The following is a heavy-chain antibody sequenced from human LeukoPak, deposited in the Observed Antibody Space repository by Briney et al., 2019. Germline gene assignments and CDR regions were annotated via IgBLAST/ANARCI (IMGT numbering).Heavy chain of an antibody. D-gene: IGHD3-10*01. V-gene: IGHV3-21*04. CDR1: AFTFSSYT. CDR2: ISSSSIYI. CDR3: AKDLYYYGSGSQYMDV. J-gene: IGHJ6*03. Sequence: GGSLRLSCAASAFTFSSYTMNWVRQAPGKGLEWVSCISSSSIYIYYADSVKGRFTISRDNAKNSLYLQMNSLRAEDTAVYYCAKDLYYYGSGSQYMDVWGKGTTVTISS.